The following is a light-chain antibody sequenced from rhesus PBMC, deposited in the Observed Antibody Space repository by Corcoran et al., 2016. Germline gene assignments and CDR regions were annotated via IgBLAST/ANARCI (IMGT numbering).Light chain of an antibody. CDR3: QQYNRAPFT. CDR2: FAS. Sequence: DIQMTQSPSSLSASVGDRITITCRASQDINRHLVWYQQKAGKAPKPLIYFASNLESEVPSRFTGSGYGTDFTLTITSMQPEDFATYHLQQYNRAPFTFGPGTKL. J-gene: IGKJ3*01. V-gene: IGKV1-37*01. CDR1: QDINRH.